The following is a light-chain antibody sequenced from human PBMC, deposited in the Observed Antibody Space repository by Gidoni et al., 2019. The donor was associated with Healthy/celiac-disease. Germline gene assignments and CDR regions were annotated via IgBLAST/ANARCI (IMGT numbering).Light chain of an antibody. CDR1: SSNIGNNY. J-gene: IGLJ1*01. CDR2: DNN. CDR3: GTWDSSLSAYV. V-gene: IGLV1-51*01. Sequence: QSVLTPPPSVSAAPGQKVTISCSGSSSNIGNNYVSWYQQLPGTAPKLLIYDNNKRPSGIPDRFSGSKSGTSATLGSTGLQTGDEADYYCGTWDSSLSAYVFGTGTKVTVL.